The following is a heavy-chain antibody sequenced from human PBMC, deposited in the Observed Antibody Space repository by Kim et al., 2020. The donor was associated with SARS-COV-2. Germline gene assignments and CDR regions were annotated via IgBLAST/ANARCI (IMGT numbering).Heavy chain of an antibody. D-gene: IGHD3-22*01. CDR3: ARSQGCGYYFPMDV. J-gene: IGHJ6*03. Sequence: AESVKGRFTHSRDNSTNTLDLQMNSQRAEDTAVYYCARSQGCGYYFPMDVWGKGTTVTVSS. V-gene: IGHV3-30*01.